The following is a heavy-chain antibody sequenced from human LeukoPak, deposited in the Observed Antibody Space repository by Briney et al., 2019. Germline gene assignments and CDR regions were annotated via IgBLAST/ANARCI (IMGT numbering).Heavy chain of an antibody. D-gene: IGHD3-9*01. V-gene: IGHV3-23*01. J-gene: IGHJ5*02. CDR1: GFTFSNYD. CDR2: ICGSAGDT. CDR3: AQVTCSSCFGRFDP. Sequence: GGSLRLSCTASGFTFSNYDMSWVRQAPGKGLQWVSSICGSAGDTYYADSVKGRFTISRDNSKNTLYLQMNSLRVDDTAVYYCAQVTCSSCFGRFDPWCQGTLVAVS.